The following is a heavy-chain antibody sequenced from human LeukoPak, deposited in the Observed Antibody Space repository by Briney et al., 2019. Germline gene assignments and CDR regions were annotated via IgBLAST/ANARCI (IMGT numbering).Heavy chain of an antibody. J-gene: IGHJ1*01. Sequence: SETLSLTCTVSGASISSYYWSWIRQPPGKGLEWIGYIYYSGTTKYNPSLKSRVTISVDTSKNQFSLKLSSVTAADTAVYYCARDDSSGYIYFRHRGQGTLVTVSS. D-gene: IGHD3-22*01. V-gene: IGHV4-59*01. CDR3: ARDDSSGYIYFRH. CDR1: GASISSYY. CDR2: IYYSGTT.